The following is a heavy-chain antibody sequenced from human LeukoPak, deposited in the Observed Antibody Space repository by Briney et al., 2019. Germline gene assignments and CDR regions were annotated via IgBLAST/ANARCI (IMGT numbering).Heavy chain of an antibody. D-gene: IGHD2-2*02. CDR1: GGSISSYY. Sequence: SDTLSLTCTVSGGSISSYYWSWIRQPPGKGLEWIGYIYYSGTTNYNPSLKSRVTISVDTSKNQFSLKLSSVTAADTAFYSCARLNTYVRAFDYWSQGTLVTVSS. CDR3: ARLNTYVRAFDY. CDR2: IYYSGTT. J-gene: IGHJ4*02. V-gene: IGHV4-59*08.